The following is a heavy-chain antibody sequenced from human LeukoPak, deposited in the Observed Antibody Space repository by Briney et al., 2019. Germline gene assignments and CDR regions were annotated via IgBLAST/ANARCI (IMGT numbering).Heavy chain of an antibody. J-gene: IGHJ6*03. CDR3: ARDSGSYHIVDYMDV. V-gene: IGHV4-59*12. D-gene: IGHD1-26*01. CDR2: IYYSGST. Sequence: SETLSLTCTVSGDSISSYYWSWIRQPPGKGLEWIGYIYYSGSTNYNPSLKSRVTISVDTSKNQFSLKLTSVTAADTAVYYCARDSGSYHIVDYMDVWGKGTTVTVSS. CDR1: GDSISSYY.